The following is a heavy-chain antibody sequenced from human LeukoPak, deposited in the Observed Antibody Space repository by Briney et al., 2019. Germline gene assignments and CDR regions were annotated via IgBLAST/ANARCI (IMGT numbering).Heavy chain of an antibody. J-gene: IGHJ3*02. V-gene: IGHV4-34*01. Sequence: SETLSLTRAVYGGSFSGYYWSWIRQPPGKGLEWIGEINHSGSTNYNPSLKSRVTMSVDTSKNQFSLKLSSVTAADTAVYYCAREASGAFDIWGQGTMVTVSS. D-gene: IGHD6-19*01. CDR2: INHSGST. CDR1: GGSFSGYY. CDR3: AREASGAFDI.